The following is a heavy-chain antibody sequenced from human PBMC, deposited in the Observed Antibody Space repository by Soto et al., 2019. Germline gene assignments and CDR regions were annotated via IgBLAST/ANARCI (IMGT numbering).Heavy chain of an antibody. CDR3: ARGTGSSWFDY. J-gene: IGHJ4*02. V-gene: IGHV1-3*01. Sequence: ASVKVSCKTSGYNFMSHAIHWVRQAPGQGLEWMGWINAVSYNTKYSEKFQGRVTITRDTSASTAHMDLSSLTSEDTAVYYCARGTGSSWFDYWGQGTLVT. CDR1: GYNFMSHA. D-gene: IGHD6-13*01. CDR2: INAVSYNT.